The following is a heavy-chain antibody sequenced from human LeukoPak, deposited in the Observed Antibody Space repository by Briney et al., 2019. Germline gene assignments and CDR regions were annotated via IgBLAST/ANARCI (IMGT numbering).Heavy chain of an antibody. CDR3: GRASTLIVVDDALDM. J-gene: IGHJ3*02. CDR2: VSFDETYK. Sequence: GGSLRLSCAASGFTFSSYAMHWVRQAPGKGLEWVAVVSFDETYKYYADSVKGRFTISRDNSKNMVSLQMNSLRTEDTAVYYCGRASTLIVVDDALDMWGQGTVVTVSA. CDR1: GFTFSSYA. D-gene: IGHD3-22*01. V-gene: IGHV3-30-3*01.